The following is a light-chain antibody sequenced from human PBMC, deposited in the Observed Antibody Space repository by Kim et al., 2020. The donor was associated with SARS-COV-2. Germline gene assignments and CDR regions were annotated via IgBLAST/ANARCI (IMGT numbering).Light chain of an antibody. Sequence: DNQMTQSPSSLSASVGARVTIACQASQDISNYLSWYQQKPGKAPKLLIYDASDLETGVPSRFSGSGSGTEFNFTISSLQPEDIATYYCQQYDSLPWTFGQGTKVDIK. CDR1: QDISNY. CDR3: QQYDSLPWT. V-gene: IGKV1-33*01. CDR2: DAS. J-gene: IGKJ1*01.